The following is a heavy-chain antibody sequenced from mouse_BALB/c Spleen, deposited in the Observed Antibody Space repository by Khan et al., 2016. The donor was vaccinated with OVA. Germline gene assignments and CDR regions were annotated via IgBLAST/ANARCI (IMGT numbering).Heavy chain of an antibody. CDR2: ISSDGDYT. V-gene: IGHV5-9-3*01. J-gene: IGHJ3*01. CDR1: GFTFSTYA. D-gene: IGHD2-1*01. CDR3: ARSAYGNFAY. Sequence: EVELVESGGGLVKPRGSLKLSCAASGFTFSTYAMSWVRQTPEKRLEWVATISSDGDYTYYPDNVTGRFTISRDNAKNTLYLQMSSLRSEDTAMYYCARSAYGNFAYWGQGTLVTVSA.